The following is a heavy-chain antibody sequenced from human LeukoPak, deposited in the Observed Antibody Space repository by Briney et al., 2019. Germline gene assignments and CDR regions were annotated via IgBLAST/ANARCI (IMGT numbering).Heavy chain of an antibody. Sequence: GGSLRLSCAASGFTFSSYVMSWVRQAPGKGLEWVSAISGSGGSTYYADSVKGRFTISRDNSKNTLYLQMNSLRAEDTAVYYCAKGWARNSGFDYWGQGTLVTVSS. J-gene: IGHJ4*02. CDR2: ISGSGGST. V-gene: IGHV3-23*01. CDR1: GFTFSSYV. D-gene: IGHD1-7*01. CDR3: AKGWARNSGFDY.